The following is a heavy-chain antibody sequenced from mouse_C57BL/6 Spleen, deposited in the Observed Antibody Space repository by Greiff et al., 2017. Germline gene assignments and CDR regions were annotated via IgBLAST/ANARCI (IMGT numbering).Heavy chain of an antibody. CDR2: INPNYGTT. J-gene: IGHJ1*03. Sequence: EVHLVESGPELVKPGASVKISCKASGYSFTDYNMNWVKQSNGKSLEWIGVINPNYGTTSYNQKFKGKATLTVDQSSSTAYMQLNSLTSEDSAVYYCARDDYYGSSHWYFDVWGTGTTVTVSS. CDR1: GYSFTDYN. CDR3: ARDDYYGSSHWYFDV. D-gene: IGHD1-1*01. V-gene: IGHV1-39*01.